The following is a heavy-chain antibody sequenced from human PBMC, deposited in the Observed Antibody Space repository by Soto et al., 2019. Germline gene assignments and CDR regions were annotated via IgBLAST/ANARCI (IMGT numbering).Heavy chain of an antibody. V-gene: IGHV1-69*01. CDR3: ATHGPGVRSRHTADN. CDR1: GGTFSGYV. Sequence: QIVQFGSEVMKPGSSVKVSCQASGGTFSGYVVTWLRQAPGQGLEWVGEFVPLFGTTKDGRTFPCRLTLTTEEYTSKPSIELATLGPESTAVYYCATHGPGVRSRHTADNWGQRKLGTVSS. J-gene: IGHJ4*01. D-gene: IGHD2-21*02. CDR2: FVPLFGTT.